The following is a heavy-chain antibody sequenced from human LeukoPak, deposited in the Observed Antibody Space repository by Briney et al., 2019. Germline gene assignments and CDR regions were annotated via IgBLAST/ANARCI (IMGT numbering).Heavy chain of an antibody. CDR3: AKDTGSGSQSDAFDI. Sequence: GGSLRLSCAASGFTFSSYGMHWVRQAPGNGLEWVAFIRYDGSNKYYADSVKGRFTISRDNSKNTLYLQMNSLRAEDTAVYYCAKDTGSGSQSDAFDIWGQGTMVTVSS. CDR1: GFTFSSYG. D-gene: IGHD3-10*01. CDR2: IRYDGSNK. J-gene: IGHJ3*02. V-gene: IGHV3-30*02.